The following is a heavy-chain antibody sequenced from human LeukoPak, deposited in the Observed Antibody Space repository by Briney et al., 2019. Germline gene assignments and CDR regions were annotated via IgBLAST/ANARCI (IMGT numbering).Heavy chain of an antibody. J-gene: IGHJ6*04. D-gene: IGHD2-8*01. CDR2: IYTSGST. CDR1: GGSISSYY. V-gene: IGHV4-4*07. Sequence: SETLSLTCTVSGGSISSYYLSWIRQPAGKGLEWIGRIYTSGSTNYNPSLKSRVTMSVDTSKNQFSLKLSSVTAADTAVYYCAREHFLIRSLDVWGKGTTVTVSS. CDR3: AREHFLIRSLDV.